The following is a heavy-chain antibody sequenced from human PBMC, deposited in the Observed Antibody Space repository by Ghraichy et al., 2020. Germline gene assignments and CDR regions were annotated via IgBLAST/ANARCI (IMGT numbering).Heavy chain of an antibody. D-gene: IGHD3-3*01. J-gene: IGHJ6*03. CDR1: GGTFSSYA. Sequence: SVKVSCKASGGTFSSYAISWVRQAPGQGLEWMGGIIPIFGTPNYAQKFQGRVTITADESTSTAYMELNSLGFEDTAVYYCAGRGRSTVFGVVIPYYMDVWGKGTTVTVSS. CDR2: IIPIFGTP. CDR3: AGRGRSTVFGVVIPYYMDV. V-gene: IGHV1-69*13.